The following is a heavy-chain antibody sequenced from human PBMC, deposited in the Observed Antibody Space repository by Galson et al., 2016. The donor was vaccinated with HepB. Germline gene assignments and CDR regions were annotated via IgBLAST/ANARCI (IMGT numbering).Heavy chain of an antibody. J-gene: IGHJ4*02. CDR2: INTNTEKS. CDR1: GYTFRNYA. V-gene: IGHV7-4-1*02. Sequence: SCKASGYTFRNYALYWIRQAPGQGLEWMGWINTNTEKSTYAQDFTGRFVFSLDTSVTTAYLQISSLKAEDSAVYYCARGYCSTISCYTLGDYYFDYWGQGTLVTVSS. CDR3: ARGYCSTISCYTLGDYYFDY. D-gene: IGHD2-2*02.